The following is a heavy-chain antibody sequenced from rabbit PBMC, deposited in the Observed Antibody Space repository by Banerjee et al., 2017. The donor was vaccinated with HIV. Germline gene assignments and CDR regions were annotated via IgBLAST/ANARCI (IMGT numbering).Heavy chain of an antibody. V-gene: IGHV1S45*01. CDR1: GFSFSNKYV. CDR3: ARNGGYITYGYATDL. CDR2: INTSSGST. Sequence: QEQLEESGGGLVQPEGSLTLTCTASGFSFSNKYVMCWVRQAPGKGLEWIACINTSSGSTVYATWAKGRFTISRTSSTTVSLQVTSLTAADTATYFCARNGGYITYGYATDLWGPGTLVTVS. J-gene: IGHJ6*01. D-gene: IGHD6-1*01.